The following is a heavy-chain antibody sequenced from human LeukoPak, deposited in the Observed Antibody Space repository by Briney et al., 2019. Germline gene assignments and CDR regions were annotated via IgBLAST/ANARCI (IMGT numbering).Heavy chain of an antibody. D-gene: IGHD3-3*01. V-gene: IGHV3-23*01. Sequence: PGGSLRLSCVASGFTFSSYEMNWVRQAPGKGLEWVSAISGSGGSTYYADSVKGRFTISRDNSKNTLYLQMNSLRAEDTAVYYCAKGQSGYYTEWFDPWGQGTLVTVSS. CDR2: ISGSGGST. CDR3: AKGQSGYYTEWFDP. CDR1: GFTFSSYE. J-gene: IGHJ5*02.